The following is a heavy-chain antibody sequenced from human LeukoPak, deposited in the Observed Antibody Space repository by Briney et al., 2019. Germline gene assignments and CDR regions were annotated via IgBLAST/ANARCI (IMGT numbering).Heavy chain of an antibody. D-gene: IGHD6-19*01. J-gene: IGHJ4*02. CDR2: IIPIFGTA. Sequence: ASVNVSCKASGGTFSSYAISWVRQAPGQGLEWMGGIIPIFGTANYAQKFQGRVTITADESTSTAYMELSSLRSEDTAVYYCARDFSSGWYYFDYWGQGTLVTVSS. CDR3: ARDFSSGWYYFDY. CDR1: GGTFSSYA. V-gene: IGHV1-69*01.